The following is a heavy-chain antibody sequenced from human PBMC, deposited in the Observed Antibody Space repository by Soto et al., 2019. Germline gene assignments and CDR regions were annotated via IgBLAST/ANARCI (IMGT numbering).Heavy chain of an antibody. CDR3: ARDLAAGDH. Sequence: QVQLVQSGAEVKKPGASVKLSCRTSGYTFTHSYIHWVRQAPGQGLEWLAIINPASGSTNYAQDFQGRLTLTMDTSTTPLYIELRGLRAEDTAIFYGARDLAAGDHWGQGTLVTVSS. D-gene: IGHD6-13*01. CDR1: GYTFTHSY. CDR2: INPASGST. V-gene: IGHV1-46*01. J-gene: IGHJ4*02.